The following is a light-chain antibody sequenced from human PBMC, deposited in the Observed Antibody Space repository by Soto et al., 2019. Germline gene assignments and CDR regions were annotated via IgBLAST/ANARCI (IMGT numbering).Light chain of an antibody. CDR3: QQRSNWPRT. Sequence: IVLTQSPGTLSLSPGERATLSCRASQSVTSNYLAWYQQKPGQAPRLLIYDASNRATGIPARFSGSGSGTDFTLTISSLEPEDFALYYCQQRSNWPRTFGQGTKVDI. J-gene: IGKJ1*01. CDR1: QSVTSNY. V-gene: IGKV3-11*01. CDR2: DAS.